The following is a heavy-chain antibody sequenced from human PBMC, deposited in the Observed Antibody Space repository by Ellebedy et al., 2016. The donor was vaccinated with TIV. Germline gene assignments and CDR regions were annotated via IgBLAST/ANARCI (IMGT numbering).Heavy chain of an antibody. CDR1: GDSISRSSYY. V-gene: IGHV4-39*01. J-gene: IGHJ5*02. Sequence: SETLSLTCTVSGDSISRSSYYRGWIRQPPGQGLEWIVSIYYTGRTDYNPSLKSRVAISADTSKNQFSLRLSSVTAADTAVYYCARWFGELLYVRWFDPWGQGTLVTVSS. D-gene: IGHD3-10*01. CDR2: IYYTGRT. CDR3: ARWFGELLYVRWFDP.